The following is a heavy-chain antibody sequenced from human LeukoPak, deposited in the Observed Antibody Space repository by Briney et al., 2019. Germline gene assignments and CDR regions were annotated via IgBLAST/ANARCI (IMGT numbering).Heavy chain of an antibody. CDR3: VKDLGPYGGGSFPGFH. J-gene: IGHJ4*02. D-gene: IGHD3-10*01. V-gene: IGHV3-53*01. CDR2: IYAGGST. Sequence: PGGSLRLSCAASGFTVSSNYMSWVRQAPGKGLEWVSVIYAGGSTFYADSVKGRFTISRDNSKNTLYLQMSSLRAEDTALYYCVKDLGPYGGGSFPGFHWGQGTLVTVSS. CDR1: GFTVSSNY.